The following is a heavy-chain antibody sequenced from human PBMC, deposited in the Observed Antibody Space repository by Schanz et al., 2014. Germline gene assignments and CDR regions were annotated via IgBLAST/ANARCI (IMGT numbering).Heavy chain of an antibody. Sequence: QVRLVQSGAEAREPGASVKVSCKATGYMFDTYGFAWVRQAPGQGLEWMGWINPDSGDTNYVQNFQGRVTMTRDTSITTAYMDLSRLTSDDTAVYYCARDGVAATTDFEYWGQGALVTVSS. V-gene: IGHV1-2*02. J-gene: IGHJ4*02. CDR3: ARDGVAATTDFEY. CDR2: INPDSGDT. D-gene: IGHD1-1*01. CDR1: GYMFDTYG.